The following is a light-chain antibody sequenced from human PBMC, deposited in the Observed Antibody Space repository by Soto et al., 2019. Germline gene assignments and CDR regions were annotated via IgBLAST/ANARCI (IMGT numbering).Light chain of an antibody. J-gene: IGLJ1*01. Sequence: QSALTQPASVSGSPGQSITISCTGTSSDVGGYNYVSWYQQHPGKAPKLMIYEVSTRPSGVSNRFSGSKSANTASLTISGLQAEDEAEYYCSSYTSTTALVFGTGTKLTVL. CDR2: EVS. V-gene: IGLV2-14*01. CDR1: SSDVGGYNY. CDR3: SSYTSTTALV.